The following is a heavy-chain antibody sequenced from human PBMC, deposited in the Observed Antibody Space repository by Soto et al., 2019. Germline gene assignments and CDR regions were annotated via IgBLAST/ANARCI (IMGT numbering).Heavy chain of an antibody. Sequence: TGGSLRLSCAASGFTVSSNYMSWVRQAPGKGLEWVSGINSGGRTYYADSVKGRFTISRDDSKNTLYLQIISLRAEDTAVYYCAKDLRPDGVWDFDYWGQGTLVTVSS. D-gene: IGHD4-17*01. J-gene: IGHJ4*02. CDR1: GFTVSSNY. V-gene: IGHV3-53*01. CDR2: INSGGRT. CDR3: AKDLRPDGVWDFDY.